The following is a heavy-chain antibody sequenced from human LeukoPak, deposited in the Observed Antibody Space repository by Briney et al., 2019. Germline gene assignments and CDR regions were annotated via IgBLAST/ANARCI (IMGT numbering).Heavy chain of an antibody. Sequence: SETLSLTCTVSGGSITSNSYYWGWIRQPAGKGLEWIGRIYTSGSTNYNPSLKSRVTMSVDTSKNQFSLKLSSVTAADTAVYYCARAFVDWGQGTLVTVSS. V-gene: IGHV4-61*02. CDR2: IYTSGST. CDR1: GGSITSNSYY. CDR3: ARAFVD. J-gene: IGHJ4*02.